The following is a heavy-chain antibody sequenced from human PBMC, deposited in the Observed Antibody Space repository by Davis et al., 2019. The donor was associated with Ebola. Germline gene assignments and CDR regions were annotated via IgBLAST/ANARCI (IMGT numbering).Heavy chain of an antibody. J-gene: IGHJ3*01. CDR2: IRPDGIDK. V-gene: IGHV3-30*02. D-gene: IGHD3-10*01. Sequence: GGSLRLSCAASGFTFNIFDMHWVRQAPGKGLEWLTFIRPDGIDKYYGDSVKGRFTISRDNPKNILYLQMNSLRIEDTAVYYCARDYGWGFEVWGQGTMVTVSS. CDR1: GFTFNIFD. CDR3: ARDYGWGFEV.